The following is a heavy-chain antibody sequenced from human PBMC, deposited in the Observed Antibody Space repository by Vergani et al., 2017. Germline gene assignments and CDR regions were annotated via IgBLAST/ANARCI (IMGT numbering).Heavy chain of an antibody. J-gene: IGHJ6*03. CDR2: ISGSGGST. CDR3: AKDLGMDYYMDV. V-gene: IGHV3-23*04. D-gene: IGHD5-24*01. Sequence: EVQLVESGGGLVQPGGSLRLSFAASGFTFSSYAMSWVRQAPGKGLEWVSAISGSGGSTYYADSVKGRFTISRDNSKNTLYLQMNSLRSEDTAVYYCAKDLGMDYYMDVWGKGTTVTVSS. CDR1: GFTFSSYA.